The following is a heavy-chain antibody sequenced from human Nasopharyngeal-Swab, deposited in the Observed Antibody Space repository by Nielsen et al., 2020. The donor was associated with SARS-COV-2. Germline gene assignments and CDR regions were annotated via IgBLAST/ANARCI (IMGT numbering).Heavy chain of an antibody. D-gene: IGHD3-3*01. Sequence: GESLKISCGASGFTFSNYAMTWVRQAPGKGLEWVSTISGSGGSTYYADSVQGRFTISRDNSKNTLYLQMNNLRADDTAVYYCARDRSRYDLWSGYRTSYYSDLWGQGTLVSVSS. CDR2: ISGSGGST. CDR3: ARDRSRYDLWSGYRTSYYSDL. J-gene: IGHJ4*02. V-gene: IGHV3-23*01. CDR1: GFTFSNYA.